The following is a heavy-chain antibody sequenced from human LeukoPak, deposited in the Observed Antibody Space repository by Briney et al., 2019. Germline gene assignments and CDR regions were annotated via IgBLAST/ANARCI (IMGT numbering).Heavy chain of an antibody. CDR2: ISGSGTST. J-gene: IGHJ4*02. CDR3: SNAHFRDY. CDR1: TFTLTTYS. V-gene: IGHV3-23*01. D-gene: IGHD2/OR15-2a*01. Sequence: RGSRCPARALDTFTLTTYSMACDSQAPGKGLEWVSAISGSGTSTYYADSVKGRFTISRDNSKNTLYLQINSLRAEDTAIYYCSNAHFRDYWGQGTLVTVSS.